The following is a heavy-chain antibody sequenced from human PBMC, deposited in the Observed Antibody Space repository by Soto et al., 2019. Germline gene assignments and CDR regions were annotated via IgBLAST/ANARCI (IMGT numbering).Heavy chain of an antibody. CDR1: GGSISSGGYS. D-gene: IGHD4-17*01. CDR2: IYYSGRT. V-gene: IGHV4-31*03. J-gene: IGHJ4*02. Sequence: QVQLQESGPGLVKPSQTLSLTGTVSGGSISSGGYSWSWIRQHPGKGLEWIGYIYYSGRTYYNPSLKSRVTISVDTSKNQFSLKLSSVTAADTAVYYCARGENYGLSFDYWGQGTLVTVSS. CDR3: ARGENYGLSFDY.